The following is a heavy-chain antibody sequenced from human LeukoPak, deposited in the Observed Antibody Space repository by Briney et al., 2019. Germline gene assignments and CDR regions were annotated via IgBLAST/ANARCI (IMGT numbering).Heavy chain of an antibody. CDR2: IYYTGSA. Sequence: PSVTLSLTCTVSVGSLSSSYCNWIRQPPGKGLEWIGYIYYTGSANYNPSLNSRVTISVDPSKSQFSLKLSSVTAADTALYYCARGNPGMLDYWGQGTLVTVSS. V-gene: IGHV4-59*01. D-gene: IGHD1-26*01. CDR3: ARGNPGMLDY. J-gene: IGHJ4*02. CDR1: VGSLSSSY.